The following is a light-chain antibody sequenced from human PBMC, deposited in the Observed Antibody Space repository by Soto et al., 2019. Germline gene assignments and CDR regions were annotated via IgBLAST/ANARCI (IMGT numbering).Light chain of an antibody. CDR3: QPSYTNPLFT. Sequence: DIQMTQSPSSLSASVGDRVTITCRASQSISNYLNWYQQKPGKAPKFLIYGAFNLQSGVPARFSGSGSGTDFTLTITGLPPDDFETSYCQPSYTNPLFTVGPGTKVDSK. V-gene: IGKV1-39*01. CDR1: QSISNY. J-gene: IGKJ3*01. CDR2: GAF.